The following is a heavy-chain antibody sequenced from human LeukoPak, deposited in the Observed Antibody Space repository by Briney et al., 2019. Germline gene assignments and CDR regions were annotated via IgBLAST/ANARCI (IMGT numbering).Heavy chain of an antibody. Sequence: PGGSLRLSCAASGFIFTTYWMHWVRQALGKGLVWVARINIDGSSTYYADSVKGRFTISRDNAKNTVNLQMNSLRAEDTAVYHCTRDLVGATSDFWGQGTLVTVSS. CDR3: TRDLVGATSDF. V-gene: IGHV3-74*01. CDR1: GFIFTTYW. CDR2: INIDGSST. J-gene: IGHJ4*02. D-gene: IGHD1-26*01.